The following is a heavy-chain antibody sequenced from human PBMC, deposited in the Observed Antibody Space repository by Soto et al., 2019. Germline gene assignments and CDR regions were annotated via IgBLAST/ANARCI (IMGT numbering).Heavy chain of an antibody. V-gene: IGHV5-51*01. D-gene: IGHD2-2*01. J-gene: IGHJ6*02. CDR3: GTTTGDYYGMDV. Sequence: PGESLKISCEGSGYSFRSHWIAWVRQMPGKGLEWMGIIYPGDSDTRYSPSFQGQVIISADKSINTAYLQWSSLKASDTAMYYCGTTTGDYYGMDVWGQGTTVTVSS. CDR1: GYSFRSHW. CDR2: IYPGDSDT.